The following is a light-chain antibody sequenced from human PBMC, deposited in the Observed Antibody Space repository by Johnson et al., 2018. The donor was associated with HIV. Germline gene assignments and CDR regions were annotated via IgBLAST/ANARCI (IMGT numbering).Light chain of an antibody. CDR2: ENN. CDR3: GAWDSSLTTLV. Sequence: QSVLTQPPSVSAAPGQKVTISCSGSNSNIGNNYVSWYQQVPGTAPKLLIYENNKRPSGIPDRFSGSKSGTSATLGITVLQTGDEADYYGGAWDSSLTTLVFGTGTTVTVL. CDR1: NSNIGNNY. J-gene: IGLJ1*01. V-gene: IGLV1-51*02.